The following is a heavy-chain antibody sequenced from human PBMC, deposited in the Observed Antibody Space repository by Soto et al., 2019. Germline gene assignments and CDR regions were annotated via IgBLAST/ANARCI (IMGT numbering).Heavy chain of an antibody. D-gene: IGHD3-10*01. CDR1: GYTFTSFG. CDR3: ARGVRNIVVRGGVRDV. Sequence: ASVKVSCKASGYTFTSFGITWVRQVPGQGLEWMGWISTNDGNTNYAQKFQGRVTMTTDTSTSTAYMDLRSLRSDDTAVYYCARGVRNIVVRGGVRDVWGLGTTGIVS. J-gene: IGHJ6*02. V-gene: IGHV1-18*04. CDR2: ISTNDGNT.